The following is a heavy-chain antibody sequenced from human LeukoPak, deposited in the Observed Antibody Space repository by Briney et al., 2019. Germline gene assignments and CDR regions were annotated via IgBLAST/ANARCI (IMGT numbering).Heavy chain of an antibody. D-gene: IGHD1-14*01. Sequence: GASVKVSCKASGYTFTSYGISWVRQAPGQGLEWMGWISAYNGNTNYAQKLQGRVTMTTDTSTSTAYMELRSLRSDDTAVYYCARDSRRSSRNSGRPLDYWGQGTLVTVSS. V-gene: IGHV1-18*01. J-gene: IGHJ4*02. CDR2: ISAYNGNT. CDR1: GYTFTSYG. CDR3: ARDSRRSSRNSGRPLDY.